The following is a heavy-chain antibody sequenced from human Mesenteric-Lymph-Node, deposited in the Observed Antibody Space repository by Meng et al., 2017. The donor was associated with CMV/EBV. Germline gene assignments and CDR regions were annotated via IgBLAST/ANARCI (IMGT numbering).Heavy chain of an antibody. D-gene: IGHD2-2*01. CDR3: ARVICSSTSCYAFDI. CDR2: INPDSGDT. J-gene: IGHJ3*02. CDR1: GYTFTDYH. V-gene: IGHV1-2*02. Sequence: ASVKVSCKASGYTFTDYHMHWVRQAPGQGPEWMGWINPDSGDTNYAHKFQGRITMARDTSITTAYMELSRLRSDDTAVYYCARVICSSTSCYAFDIWGQGTMVTVSS.